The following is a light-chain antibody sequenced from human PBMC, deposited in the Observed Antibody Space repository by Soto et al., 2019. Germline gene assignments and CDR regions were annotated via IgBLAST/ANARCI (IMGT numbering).Light chain of an antibody. CDR1: SSDVGGYNY. V-gene: IGLV2-14*01. Sequence: QSVLTQPASVSGSPGQSIAISCTGASSDVGGYNYVSWYQQHPGKAPGLMIYDVSNRPSGVSDRFSGSKSGNTASLTISGLQAEDEAEYYCSSYTSSSTYVFGTGTKVTVL. CDR3: SSYTSSSTYV. J-gene: IGLJ1*01. CDR2: DVS.